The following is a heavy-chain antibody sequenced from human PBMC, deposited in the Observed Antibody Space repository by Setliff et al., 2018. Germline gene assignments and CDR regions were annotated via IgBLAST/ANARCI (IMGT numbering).Heavy chain of an antibody. V-gene: IGHV1-69*05. CDR1: GGTFSSYA. D-gene: IGHD2-15*01. J-gene: IGHJ4*02. CDR2: IIPIFGTA. Sequence: SVKVSCKASGGTFSSYAISWVRQAPGQGLEWMGGIIPIFGTANYAQKFQGRVTMTTDTSTNTAYMEVRSLGSDDTAMYYCARAVGYCSGGSCYKGDDYWGQGTLVTVSS. CDR3: ARAVGYCSGGSCYKGDDY.